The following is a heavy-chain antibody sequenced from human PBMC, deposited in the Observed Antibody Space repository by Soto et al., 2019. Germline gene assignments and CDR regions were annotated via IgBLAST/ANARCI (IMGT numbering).Heavy chain of an antibody. V-gene: IGHV4-31*03. CDR3: ARRDLGITMVRGVYGMDV. D-gene: IGHD3-10*01. Sequence: SETLSLTCTVSGGSISSGGYYWSWIRQHPGTGLEWIGHISYSGSTYYNTSLKSRVTISVDTSRNQFSLIVNSVTAADTAVYYCARRDLGITMVRGVYGMDVWGQGTTVTVSS. CDR1: GGSISSGGYY. CDR2: ISYSGST. J-gene: IGHJ6*02.